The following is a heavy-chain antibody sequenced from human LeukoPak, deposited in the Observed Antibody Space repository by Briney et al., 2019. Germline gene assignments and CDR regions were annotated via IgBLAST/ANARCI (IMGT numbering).Heavy chain of an antibody. J-gene: IGHJ4*02. D-gene: IGHD3-3*01. V-gene: IGHV3-43*01. CDR1: GFTFDDYT. CDR3: AKAQYYDFWSGLDY. Sequence: GGSLRLSCAASGFTFDDYTMHWVRQAPGKGLEWVSLISWDGGSTYYADFVKGRFTISRDNSKNSLYLQMNSLRTEDTALYYCAKAQYYDFWSGLDYWGQGTLVTVSS. CDR2: ISWDGGST.